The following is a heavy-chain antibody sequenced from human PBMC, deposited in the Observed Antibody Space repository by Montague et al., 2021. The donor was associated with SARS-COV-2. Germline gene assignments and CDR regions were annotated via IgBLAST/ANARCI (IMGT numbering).Heavy chain of an antibody. CDR1: GFTFSSHA. J-gene: IGHJ6*02. CDR3: ARHFQSGSYGAYYYGMDV. D-gene: IGHD1-26*01. Sequence: SRSLSFSASGFTFSSHAMSWVRQAPGRGLEWVSGIGDSGDSTYYADSVKGRFTISRDNSNNMLYLQMVSLRVEDTAAYYCARHFQSGSYGAYYYGMDVWGQGTTVTVS. V-gene: IGHV3-23*01. CDR2: IGDSGDST.